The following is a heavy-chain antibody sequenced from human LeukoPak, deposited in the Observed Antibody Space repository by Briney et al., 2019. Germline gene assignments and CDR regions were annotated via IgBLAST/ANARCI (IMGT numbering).Heavy chain of an antibody. CDR3: AREGRVPPSIGY. CDR1: GYTFTSYD. V-gene: IGHV1-8*01. J-gene: IGHJ4*02. CDR2: MNPNSGNT. Sequence: ASVKVSCKASGYTFTSYDINWVRQATGQGLEWMGWMNPNSGNTGYAQKFQGRVTMTRNTSISTAYMELSSLRSEDTAVYYCAREGRVPPSIGYWGQGTLVTVSS.